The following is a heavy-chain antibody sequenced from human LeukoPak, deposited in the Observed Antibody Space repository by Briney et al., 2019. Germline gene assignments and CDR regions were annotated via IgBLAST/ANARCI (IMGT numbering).Heavy chain of an antibody. Sequence: GGSLRLSCAASGFTFSTYAMHWVRQAPGKGLEWVALIWYVGNNKYYTNSVRGRFTISRDNSNNTLHLQMNRLRAEDTALYFCARDGHLHPSYCYYWDVWARGTTDSVS. CDR3: ARDGHLHPSYCYYWDV. J-gene: IGHJ6*03. D-gene: IGHD4-11*01. V-gene: IGHV3-33*01. CDR2: IWYVGNNK. CDR1: GFTFSTYA.